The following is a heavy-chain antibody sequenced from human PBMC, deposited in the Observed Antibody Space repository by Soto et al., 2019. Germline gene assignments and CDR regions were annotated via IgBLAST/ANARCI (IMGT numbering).Heavy chain of an antibody. CDR2: INHSGST. Sequence: SETLSLTCAVYGGSFSGYYWSWIRQPPGKGLEWIGEINHSGSTNYSPSLKSRVTISVDTSKNQFSLKLSSVTAADTAVYYCARLGIAVAGTSRVRAFDIWGQGTMVTVSS. J-gene: IGHJ3*02. CDR1: GGSFSGYY. D-gene: IGHD6-19*01. CDR3: ARLGIAVAGTSRVRAFDI. V-gene: IGHV4-34*01.